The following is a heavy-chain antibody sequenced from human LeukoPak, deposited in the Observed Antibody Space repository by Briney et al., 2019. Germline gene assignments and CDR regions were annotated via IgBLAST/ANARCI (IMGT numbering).Heavy chain of an antibody. CDR2: INTGDGNT. Sequence: ASVKVSCKASGYTFTSYAMHWVRQPPGHRLEWMGWINTGDGNTKYSQKFQGRVTITRDTSESTAYMELSSLRSEDTAVYYCARTTYYDILTGYSAEYFEHWGQGTLVTVSS. CDR1: GYTFTSYA. CDR3: ARTTYYDILTGYSAEYFEH. J-gene: IGHJ1*01. V-gene: IGHV1-3*04. D-gene: IGHD3-9*01.